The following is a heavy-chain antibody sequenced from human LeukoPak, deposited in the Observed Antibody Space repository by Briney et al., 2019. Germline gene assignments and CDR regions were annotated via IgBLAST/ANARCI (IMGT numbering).Heavy chain of an antibody. V-gene: IGHV4-39*01. D-gene: IGHD2-15*01. CDR3: ARRGGGSWYYCGY. J-gene: IGHJ4*02. CDR2: IYYSGST. Sequence: AETLSLTCTVSGGSISSSSSYWDWIRQPPGKGLEWIGNIYYSGSTNYNASLKSRVTISVDTSKNQFSLKLSSVTAADTALYYCARRGGGSWYYCGYRGQGTLVTVSS. CDR1: GGSISSSSSY.